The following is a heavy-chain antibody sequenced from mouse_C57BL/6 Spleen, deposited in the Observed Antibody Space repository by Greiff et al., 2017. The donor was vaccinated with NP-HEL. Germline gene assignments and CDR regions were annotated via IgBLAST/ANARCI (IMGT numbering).Heavy chain of an antibody. D-gene: IGHD2-5*01. Sequence: VQLQQSGTVLARPGASVKMSCKTSGYTFTSYWMHWVKQRPGQGLEWIGAIYPGNSDTSYNQKFKGKAKLTAVTSASTAYMELSSLTNEDSAVYYCTRADYYSNSSFDYWGQGTTLTVSS. J-gene: IGHJ2*01. V-gene: IGHV1-5*01. CDR1: GYTFTSYW. CDR3: TRADYYSNSSFDY. CDR2: IYPGNSDT.